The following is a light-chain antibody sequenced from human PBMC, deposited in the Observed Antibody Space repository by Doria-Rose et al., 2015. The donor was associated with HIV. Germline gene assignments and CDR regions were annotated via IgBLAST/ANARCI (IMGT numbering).Light chain of an antibody. V-gene: IGKV3-20*01. CDR1: QSFSSTY. CDR3: HQYGTSWT. J-gene: IGKJ1*01. Sequence: TQSPGTLSLSPGERATPSCRASQSFSSTYLAWYQQKPGQAPSLLIYDGSTRATGISGRFSASGSGTDFTLTINRLEPEDFALYYCHQYGTSWTFGQGTKVEI. CDR2: DGS.